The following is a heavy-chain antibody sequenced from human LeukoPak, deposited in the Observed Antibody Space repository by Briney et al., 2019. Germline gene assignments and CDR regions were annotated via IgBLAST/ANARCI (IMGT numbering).Heavy chain of an antibody. V-gene: IGHV3-21*01. CDR3: AREPGGAAVDY. Sequence: GGSLRLSCAASGFTFSSYSMNWVRQAPGKGLEWVSSISSSSSYIYYADSVKGRFTISRDNAKNSLYLQMNSLRAEDTAVYYCAREPGGAAVDYGGRGPLVTVPS. CDR1: GFTFSSYS. CDR2: ISSSSSYI. J-gene: IGHJ4*02. D-gene: IGHD3-16*01.